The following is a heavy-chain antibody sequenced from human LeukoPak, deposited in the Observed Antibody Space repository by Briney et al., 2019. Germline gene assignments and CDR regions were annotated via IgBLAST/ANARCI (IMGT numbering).Heavy chain of an antibody. V-gene: IGHV4-59*01. D-gene: IGHD3-3*01. CDR1: GGSISSYY. CDR3: ARVGTYYDFWSGYYRIEFPFDY. CDR2: IYYSGST. Sequence: PSEALSLTCTGSGGSISSYYWSWIRQPPGKGLEWIGYIYYSGSTNYNPSLKSRVTISVDTSKNQFSLKLSSVTAADTAVYYCARVGTYYDFWSGYYRIEFPFDYWGQGTLVTVSS. J-gene: IGHJ4*02.